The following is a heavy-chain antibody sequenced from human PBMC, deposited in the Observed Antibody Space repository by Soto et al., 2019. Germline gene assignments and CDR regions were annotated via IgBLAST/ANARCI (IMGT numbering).Heavy chain of an antibody. V-gene: IGHV3-33*01. J-gene: IGHJ6*02. CDR3: ARDPNDFWSGYYYYYGMDV. D-gene: IGHD3-3*01. CDR1: GFTFSSYG. Sequence: HPGGSLRLSCAASGFTFSSYGMHWVRQAPGKGLEWVAVIWYDGSNKYYADSVKGRFTISRDNSKNTLYLQMNSLRAEDTAVYYCARDPNDFWSGYYYYYGMDVWGQGTTVTVSS. CDR2: IWYDGSNK.